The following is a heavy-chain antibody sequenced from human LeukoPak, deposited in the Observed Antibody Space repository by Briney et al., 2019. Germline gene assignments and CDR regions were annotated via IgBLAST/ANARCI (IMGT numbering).Heavy chain of an antibody. Sequence: SETLSLTCTVSSGSFSDYYWTWIRQPPGKGLEWIGYSGSTDYNPSLKSRVTMSVDTSKSQFSLKLSSVTAADTAVYYCARVDIGSGTYYRYYYYMDVWGKGTTVTVSS. CDR1: SGSFSDYY. J-gene: IGHJ6*03. CDR3: ARVDIGSGTYYRYYYYMDV. CDR2: SGST. D-gene: IGHD3-10*01. V-gene: IGHV4-59*12.